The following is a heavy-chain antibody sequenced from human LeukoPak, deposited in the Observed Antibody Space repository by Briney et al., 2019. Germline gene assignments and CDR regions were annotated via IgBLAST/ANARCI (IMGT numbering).Heavy chain of an antibody. V-gene: IGHV4-31*03. Sequence: SQTLSLTCTVSGGSISSGGYFWSWIRQHPGKGLEWIGYIYYSGSTYYNPSLKSRVSISVDTSKNQFSLKLSSVTAEDTAVYYCARAGYSSSWFPTADAFDIWGQGTMVTASS. CDR3: ARAGYSSSWFPTADAFDI. J-gene: IGHJ3*02. CDR1: GGSISSGGYF. D-gene: IGHD6-13*01. CDR2: IYYSGST.